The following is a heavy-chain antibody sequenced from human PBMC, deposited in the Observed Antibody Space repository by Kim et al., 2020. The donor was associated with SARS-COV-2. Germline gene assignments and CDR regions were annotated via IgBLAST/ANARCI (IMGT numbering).Heavy chain of an antibody. CDR2: IKSKTDGGTT. CDR3: TTGRAYDNSGYFH. D-gene: IGHD3-22*01. V-gene: IGHV3-15*01. J-gene: IGHJ4*02. Sequence: GGSLRLSCAASASGFTFSNAWMSWVRQAPGKGLEWVGRIKSKTDGGTTDCAAPVKGRFTISRDDSKNTLYLQMNSLKTEDTAVYYCTTGRAYDNSGYFHWGQGTLVTVSS. CDR1: GFTFSNAW.